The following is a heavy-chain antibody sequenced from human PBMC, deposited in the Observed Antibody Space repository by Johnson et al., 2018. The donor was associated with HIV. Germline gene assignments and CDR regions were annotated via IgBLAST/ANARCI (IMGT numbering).Heavy chain of an antibody. CDR2: ISYDGSNK. V-gene: IGHV3-30*04. CDR3: ASGGEYSSSLYAFDI. D-gene: IGHD6-13*01. J-gene: IGHJ3*02. CDR1: GFTFSSYA. Sequence: QMQLVESGGGLVQPGGSLRLSCAASGFTFSSYAMHWVRQAPGKGLEWVAVISYDGSNKYYADSVKGRFTISRSNSKNTLYLQMNSLRAEDTGVYYCASGGEYSSSLYAFDIWGQGTMVTVSS.